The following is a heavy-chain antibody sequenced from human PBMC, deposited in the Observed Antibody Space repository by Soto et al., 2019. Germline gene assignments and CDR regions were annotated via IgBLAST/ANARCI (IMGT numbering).Heavy chain of an antibody. J-gene: IGHJ6*02. D-gene: IGHD2-8*01. V-gene: IGHV1-18*01. Sequence: QVQLVQSGAEVKKPGASVKVSCKASGYTFATNDISGVRQAPGQGLEWMGRISTYNGDTNYPQSLQGRLTMTTDTSTNTAYMELRSLRSDDTAVYYCARDPYNVLMVNALNLYGMDVWGQVTTVTVSS. CDR2: ISTYNGDT. CDR1: GYTFATND. CDR3: ARDPYNVLMVNALNLYGMDV.